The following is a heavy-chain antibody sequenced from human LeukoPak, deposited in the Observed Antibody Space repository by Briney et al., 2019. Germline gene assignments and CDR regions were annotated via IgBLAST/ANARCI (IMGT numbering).Heavy chain of an antibody. J-gene: IGHJ6*02. CDR3: ALSSMDKSYYHGVDV. Sequence: KTGGSLRLSCAASGFTFSDYYMTWIRQAPGKGLEWVSYITDSGSGTYYADSIKGRFTMSRDNAKNSLYLQMNSLRAEDTAVYYCALSSMDKSYYHGVDVWGQGTTVTVSS. V-gene: IGHV3-11*01. CDR2: ITDSGSGT. D-gene: IGHD2-2*01. CDR1: GFTFSDYY.